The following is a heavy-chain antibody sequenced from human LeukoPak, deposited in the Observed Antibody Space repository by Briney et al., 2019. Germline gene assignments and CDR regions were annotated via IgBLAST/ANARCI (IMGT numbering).Heavy chain of an antibody. Sequence: SETLSLTCTVSGVSITHYWGWIRQPPGKGLEWIGSFYYSGNTYYNSSLESRVTISVDTSKNQFSLKLTSVTAADTAIYYCARQWDIVATWGRWFDPWGQGILVTVSS. J-gene: IGHJ5*02. D-gene: IGHD5-12*01. CDR2: FYYSGNT. CDR3: ARQWDIVATWGRWFDP. CDR1: GVSITHY. V-gene: IGHV4-39*01.